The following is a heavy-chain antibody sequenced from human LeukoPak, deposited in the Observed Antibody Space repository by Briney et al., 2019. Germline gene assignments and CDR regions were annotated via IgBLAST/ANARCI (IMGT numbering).Heavy chain of an antibody. CDR1: GASISSAGYY. CDR2: IHTSGST. V-gene: IGHV4-61*02. D-gene: IGHD3/OR15-3a*01. Sequence: KTSETLSLTCTVSGASISSAGYYWSWIRQPAGKGLEWIGRIHTSGSTNYNPSLQSRLTISVDTSNNQFSLMLSSVTAADTAVYYCARLHGLVSGWGQGTLVTVSS. CDR3: ARLHGLVSG. J-gene: IGHJ4*02.